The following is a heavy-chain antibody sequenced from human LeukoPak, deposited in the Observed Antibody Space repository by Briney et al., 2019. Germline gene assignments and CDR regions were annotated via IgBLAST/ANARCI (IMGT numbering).Heavy chain of an antibody. CDR3: ASNYSGSYHIDY. D-gene: IGHD1-26*01. J-gene: IGHJ4*02. CDR2: ISGSGGIP. V-gene: IGHV3-23*01. CDR1: GFTFSSYA. Sequence: PGGSLRLSCAASGFTFSSYAMSWVRQASGKGLEWVSAISGSGGIPYYADSVKGRFTISRDNSKNTLYLQMNSLRAEDTAVYYCASNYSGSYHIDYWGQGTLVTVSS.